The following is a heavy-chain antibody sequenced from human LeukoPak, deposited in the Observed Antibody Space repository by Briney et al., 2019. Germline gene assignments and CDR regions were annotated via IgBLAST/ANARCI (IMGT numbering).Heavy chain of an antibody. Sequence: GGSLRLSCAASGFTFSSYGMHWARQAPGKGLEWVAVIWYDGSNKYYADSVKGRFTISRDNSKNTLYLQMNSLRAEDTAVYYCARVMDYYGSGTPLDYWGQGTLVSVSS. CDR2: IWYDGSNK. J-gene: IGHJ4*02. CDR3: ARVMDYYGSGTPLDY. D-gene: IGHD3-10*01. V-gene: IGHV3-33*01. CDR1: GFTFSSYG.